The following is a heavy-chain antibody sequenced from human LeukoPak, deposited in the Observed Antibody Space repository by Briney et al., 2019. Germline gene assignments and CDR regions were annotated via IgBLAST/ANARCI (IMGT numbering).Heavy chain of an antibody. Sequence: GGSLRLSCAASGFTFSSYWMHWVRQAPGKGLVWVSRINSDGSSTSYADSVKGRCTISRDNAKNTLYLQMNSLRAEDTAVYYCARGNYDILTGSGNYYYGMDVWGKGTTVTVSS. CDR3: ARGNYDILTGSGNYYYGMDV. CDR2: INSDGSST. D-gene: IGHD3-9*01. J-gene: IGHJ6*04. V-gene: IGHV3-74*01. CDR1: GFTFSSYW.